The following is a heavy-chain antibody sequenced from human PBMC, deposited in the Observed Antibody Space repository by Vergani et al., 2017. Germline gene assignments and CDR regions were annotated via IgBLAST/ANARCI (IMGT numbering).Heavy chain of an antibody. CDR2: ISSSSSYK. CDR1: GFTFSSYS. J-gene: IGHJ5*02. Sequence: EVQLVESGGGLVKPGGSLRLSCAASGFTFSSYSMNWVRQAPGKGLEWVSSISSSSSYKYYADSVKGRFTISRDNAKNSLYLQMNSLRAEDTAVYYCARVHGIGWFDPWGQGTLVTVSS. D-gene: IGHD1-14*01. V-gene: IGHV3-21*01. CDR3: ARVHGIGWFDP.